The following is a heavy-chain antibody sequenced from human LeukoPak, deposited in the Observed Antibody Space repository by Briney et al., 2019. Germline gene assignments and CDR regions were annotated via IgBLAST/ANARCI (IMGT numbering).Heavy chain of an antibody. CDR3: ARGVLARGSSGWYFDY. CDR2: ISSNGGST. J-gene: IGHJ4*02. V-gene: IGHV3-64*01. D-gene: IGHD6-19*01. CDR1: RFTFSSYA. Sequence: GGSLRLSCAASRFTFSSYAMHWVRQAPGKGLEYVSAISSNGGSTYYANSVKGRFTISRDNSKNTLYLQMGSLRAEDLAVYYCARGVLARGSSGWYFDYWGQGTLITVSS.